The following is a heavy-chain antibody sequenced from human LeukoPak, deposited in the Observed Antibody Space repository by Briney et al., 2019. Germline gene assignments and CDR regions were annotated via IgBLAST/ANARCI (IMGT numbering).Heavy chain of an antibody. D-gene: IGHD2-21*02. CDR1: GGSLSSGGYS. J-gene: IGHJ3*02. V-gene: IGHV4-30-2*01. CDR3: ARGMVVTENDAFDI. Sequence: SQTLSLTCAVSGGSLSSGGYSWSWIRQPPGKGLEWIGYIYHSGSTYYNPSLKSRVTISVDRSKNQFSLKLSSVTAADTAVYYCARGMVVTENDAFDIWGQGTMVTVSS. CDR2: IYHSGST.